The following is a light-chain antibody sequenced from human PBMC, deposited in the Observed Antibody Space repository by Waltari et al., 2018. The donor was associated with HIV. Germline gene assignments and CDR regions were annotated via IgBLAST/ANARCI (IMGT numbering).Light chain of an antibody. CDR2: YVS. CDR3: SSYTSSSTPVV. Sequence: QSALTQPASVSGSPGQSITISCTGTSSDIGTNTYVSWYQQHPGKAPKLMIYYVSNRPSGLSKRFSGSKSGNTASPTISGLQAEDEADYYCSSYTSSSTPVVFGGGTKLTVL. V-gene: IGLV2-14*01. CDR1: SSDIGTNTY. J-gene: IGLJ2*01.